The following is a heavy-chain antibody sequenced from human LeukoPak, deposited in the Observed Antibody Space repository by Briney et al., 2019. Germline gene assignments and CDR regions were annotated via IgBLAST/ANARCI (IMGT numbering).Heavy chain of an antibody. CDR1: GGSISSSSYY. J-gene: IGHJ5*02. CDR2: IYYSGST. CDR3: AGTEERWQQPAS. Sequence: TSETLSLTCTVSGGSISSSSYYWGWIRQPPGKGLGWIGSIYYSGSTYYNPSLKSRVTISVDTSKNQFSLKLSSVTAADTAVYYCAGTEERWQQPASWGQGTLVTISS. V-gene: IGHV4-39*07. D-gene: IGHD5-24*01.